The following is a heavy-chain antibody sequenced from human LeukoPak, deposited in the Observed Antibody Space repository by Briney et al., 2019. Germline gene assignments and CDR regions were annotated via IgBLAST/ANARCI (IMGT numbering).Heavy chain of an antibody. D-gene: IGHD6-19*01. J-gene: IGHJ4*02. Sequence: GGSLRLSCAASGFTFSSYAMSWVRQAPGKGLEWVSAISGSGGSTYYADSVKGRFTISRDNAKNSLYLQMNSLRAEDTAVYHCASGSSGWYGEIWGQGTLVTVSS. CDR1: GFTFSSYA. V-gene: IGHV3-23*01. CDR3: ASGSSGWYGEI. CDR2: ISGSGGST.